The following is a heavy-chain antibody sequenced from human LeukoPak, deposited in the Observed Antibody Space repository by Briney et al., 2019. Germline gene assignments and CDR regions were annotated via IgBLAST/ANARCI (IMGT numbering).Heavy chain of an antibody. D-gene: IGHD5-18*01. Sequence: PSETLSLTCSVSGGSISTHYWSWIRQPPGKGLEWIGYIYYSGSTNYNPSFKSRVTISVDTSKNQFSLKLSSVTAADTAVYYCARDGYGYYYYYYYMDVWGKGTTVTVSS. CDR1: GGSISTHY. CDR3: ARDGYGYYYYYYYMDV. CDR2: IYYSGST. V-gene: IGHV4-59*11. J-gene: IGHJ6*03.